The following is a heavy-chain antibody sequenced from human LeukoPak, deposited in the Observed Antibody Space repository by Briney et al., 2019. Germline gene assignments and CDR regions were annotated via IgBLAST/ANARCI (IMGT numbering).Heavy chain of an antibody. J-gene: IGHJ4*02. CDR2: INHSGST. D-gene: IGHD3-16*02. V-gene: IGHV4-34*01. CDR3: ARAVIKLYDQRRYYFDY. Sequence: SETLSLTCAVYGGSFSAYYWSWVRQPPGKGLEWIGEINHSGSTNYNPSLKSRVTISVDTSKDQFSLKLSSVTAADTAVYYCARAVIKLYDQRRYYFDYWGQGTLVTVSS. CDR1: GGSFSAYY.